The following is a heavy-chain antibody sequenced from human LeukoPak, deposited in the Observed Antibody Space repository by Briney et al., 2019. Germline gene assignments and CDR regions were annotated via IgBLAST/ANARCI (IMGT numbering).Heavy chain of an antibody. V-gene: IGHV3-21*01. CDR1: GFTFSRNS. D-gene: IGHD6-25*01. J-gene: IGHJ4*02. CDR2: ISSSSTYI. Sequence: PGGSLRLSCAASGFTFSRNSMNWVRQAPGKGLEWVSSISSSSTYIYYADSVKGRFTISRDNAKNSLYLQMNSLRAEDTAVYYCATAYSSGWQPTTLYSWGQGTLVTVSS. CDR3: ATAYSSGWQPTTLYS.